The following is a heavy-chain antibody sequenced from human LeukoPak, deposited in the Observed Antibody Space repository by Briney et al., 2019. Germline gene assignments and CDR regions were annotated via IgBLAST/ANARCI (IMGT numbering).Heavy chain of an antibody. J-gene: IGHJ6*02. CDR1: GFTLSSYW. V-gene: IGHV3-74*01. CDR2: INSDGSST. CDR3: ARGPQRGAAANYYGMDV. Sequence: TGGSLRLSCAVSGFTLSSYWMHWVRQAPGKGLVWVSRINSDGSSTSYADSVKGRFTISRDNVKSTLYLQMNSLRAEDTAVYYCARGPQRGAAANYYGMDVWGQGTTVTVSS. D-gene: IGHD2-2*01.